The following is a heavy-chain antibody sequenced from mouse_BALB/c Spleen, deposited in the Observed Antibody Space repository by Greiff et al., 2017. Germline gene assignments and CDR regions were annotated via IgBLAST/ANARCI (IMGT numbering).Heavy chain of an antibody. CDR2: ISYSGST. V-gene: IGHV3-2*02. D-gene: IGHD2-3*01. Sequence: EVQLQQSGPGLVKPSQSLSLTCTVTGYSITSDYAWNWIRQFPGNKLEWMGYISYSGSTSYNPSLKSRISITRDTSKNQFFLQLNSVTTEDTATYYCARGGYEGIFMDYWGQGTSVTVSS. J-gene: IGHJ4*01. CDR3: ARGGYEGIFMDY. CDR1: GYSITSDYA.